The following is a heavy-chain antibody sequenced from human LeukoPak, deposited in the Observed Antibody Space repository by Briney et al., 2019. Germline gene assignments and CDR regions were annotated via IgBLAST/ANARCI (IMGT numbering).Heavy chain of an antibody. CDR3: ARDLATYYYDSSGYYYVDY. D-gene: IGHD3-22*01. V-gene: IGHV3-11*01. J-gene: IGHJ4*02. Sequence: GGSLRLSCAASGFTFSDYYMSWIRQAPGKGLEWVSYISSSGSTIYYADSVKGRFTISRDNAKNSLYLQMNSLRAEDTAVYYCARDLATYYYDSSGYYYVDYWGQGTLVPVSS. CDR2: ISSSGSTI. CDR1: GFTFSDYY.